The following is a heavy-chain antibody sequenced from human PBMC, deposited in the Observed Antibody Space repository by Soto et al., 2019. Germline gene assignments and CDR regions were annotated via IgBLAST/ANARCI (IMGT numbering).Heavy chain of an antibody. D-gene: IGHD6-19*01. J-gene: IGHJ1*01. V-gene: IGHV4-34*01. CDR1: GGSFSGYY. Sequence: QVQLQQWGAGLLKPSETLSLTCAVYGGSFSGYYWSWIRQPPGKGLEWIGEINHSGSTNYNPSLNGRVTISVDTSKNHCSLKLSSVTAADTAVYYCARGPAAVNGGWSVQYFQHWGQGTLVTVSS. CDR3: ARGPAAVNGGWSVQYFQH. CDR2: INHSGST.